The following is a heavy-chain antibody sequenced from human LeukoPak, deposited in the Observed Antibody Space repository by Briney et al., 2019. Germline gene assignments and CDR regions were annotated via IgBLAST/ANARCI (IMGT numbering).Heavy chain of an antibody. D-gene: IGHD6-13*01. CDR1: GYTFTSYG. Sequence: WASVKVSCKASGYTFTSYGISWVRQATGQGLEWMGWMNPNSGNTGYAQKFQGRVTMTRNTSISTAYMELSSLRSEDTAVYYCARGRGIAAAGRPLGYWGQGTLVTVSS. CDR2: MNPNSGNT. J-gene: IGHJ4*02. CDR3: ARGRGIAAAGRPLGY. V-gene: IGHV1-8*02.